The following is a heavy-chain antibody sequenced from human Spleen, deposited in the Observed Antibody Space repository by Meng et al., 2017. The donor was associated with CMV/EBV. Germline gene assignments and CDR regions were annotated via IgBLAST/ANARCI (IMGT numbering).Heavy chain of an antibody. V-gene: IGHV5-51*01. Sequence: KVSCKASGYNFASQYIGWVRQMPGKGLEWMGIIHPGDSDTRYSPSFQGQVTISADKSTSTAYLLWSSLKASDTAVYYCARVRGYCSITSCFGGLHFDYWGQGTLVTVSS. CDR1: GYNFASQY. CDR3: ARVRGYCSITSCFGGLHFDY. J-gene: IGHJ4*02. D-gene: IGHD2-2*01. CDR2: IHPGDSDT.